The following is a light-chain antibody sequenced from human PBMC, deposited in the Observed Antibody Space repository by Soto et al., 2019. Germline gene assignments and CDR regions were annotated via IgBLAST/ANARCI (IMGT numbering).Light chain of an antibody. CDR1: SSDVGGYNY. J-gene: IGLJ2*01. CDR2: DVS. Sequence: QAVVTQPASASGSPGQSITISCTGTSSDVGGYNYVSWYQQHPGKAPKLMIYDVSNRPSGVSNRFSGSKSGNTASLTISGLQAEDEADYYCSSYTSSSTLFGGGTKLTVL. V-gene: IGLV2-14*01. CDR3: SSYTSSSTL.